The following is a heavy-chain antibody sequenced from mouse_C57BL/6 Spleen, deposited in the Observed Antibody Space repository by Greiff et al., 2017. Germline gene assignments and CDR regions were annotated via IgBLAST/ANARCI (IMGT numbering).Heavy chain of an antibody. Sequence: QVTLKECGPGILQSSQTLSLTCSFSGFSLSTSGMGVSWIRQPSGKGLEWLAHIYWDDDKRYNPSLKSRLTISKDTSRNQVFLKITSVDTADTATYYCARSPFTTPRYFDVWGTGTTVTVSS. J-gene: IGHJ1*03. V-gene: IGHV8-12*01. CDR3: ARSPFTTPRYFDV. D-gene: IGHD1-1*01. CDR1: GFSLSTSGMG. CDR2: IYWDDDK.